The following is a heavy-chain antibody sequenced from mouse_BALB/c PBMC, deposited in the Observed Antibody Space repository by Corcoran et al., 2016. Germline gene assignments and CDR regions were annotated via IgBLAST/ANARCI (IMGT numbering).Heavy chain of an antibody. J-gene: IGHJ3*01. Sequence: EVQLQQSGAELVRPGALVKLSCKASGFNIKDYYMHWVKQRPEQGLEWIGWIDPENGNTIYDPKFQGKASITADTSSNTAYLQLSSLTSEDTAVYYCVPIYYGYDGRPFAYWGQGTLVTVSA. V-gene: IGHV14-1*02. CDR1: GFNIKDYY. CDR3: VPIYYGYDGRPFAY. CDR2: IDPENGNT. D-gene: IGHD2-2*01.